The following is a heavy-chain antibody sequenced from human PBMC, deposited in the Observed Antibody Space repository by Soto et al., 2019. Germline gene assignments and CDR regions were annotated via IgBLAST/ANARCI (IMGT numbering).Heavy chain of an antibody. V-gene: IGHV2-5*01. Sequence: QITLKESGPTLVKPTQPLTLTCTFSGFSLSTRGVRVGWIRQPPGKALEWLALIYWNDDKRYSPSLRSRLSINRDASESHVVLTMTNMDPVDTATYFYAGRMSIAVGSFDSWGQGTLVTVSS. J-gene: IGHJ4*02. CDR3: AGRMSIAVGSFDS. CDR1: GFSLSTRGVR. CDR2: IYWNDDK. D-gene: IGHD2-21*01.